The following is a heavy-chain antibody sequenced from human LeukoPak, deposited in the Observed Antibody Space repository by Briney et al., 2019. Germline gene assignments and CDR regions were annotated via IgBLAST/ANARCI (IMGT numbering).Heavy chain of an antibody. CDR3: ARKLRLGGNWFDP. D-gene: IGHD1-26*01. CDR2: IIPISGTT. J-gene: IGHJ5*02. Sequence: ASVKVSCKTSGDTFTSYAITWVRQAPGQGLEWMGKIIPISGTTNYAQKFQGRVTFTADESTSTGYMELSSLRSEDTALYYCARKLRLGGNWFDPWGQGTLVTVSS. CDR1: GDTFTSYA. V-gene: IGHV1-69*13.